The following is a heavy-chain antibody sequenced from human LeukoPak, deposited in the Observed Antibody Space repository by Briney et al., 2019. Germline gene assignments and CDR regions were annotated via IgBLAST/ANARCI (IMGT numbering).Heavy chain of an antibody. J-gene: IGHJ6*03. V-gene: IGHV4-39*07. CDR3: ARESYDFWSGYSPYYYYYMDV. D-gene: IGHD3-3*01. CDR2: IYYSGST. CDR1: GGSISSSSYY. Sequence: PSETLSLTCTVSGGSISSSSYYWGWIRQPPGKGLEWIGSIYYSGSTYYNPSLKSRVTISVDTSKNQISLKLSSVTAADTAVYYCARESYDFWSGYSPYYYYYMDVWGKGTTVTVSS.